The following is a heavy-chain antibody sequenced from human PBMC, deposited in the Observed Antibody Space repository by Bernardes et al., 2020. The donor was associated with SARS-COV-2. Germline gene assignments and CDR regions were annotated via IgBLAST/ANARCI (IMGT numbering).Heavy chain of an antibody. CDR2: IIPILSTA. V-gene: IGHV1-69*13. CDR1: GGSFSSYA. Sequence: SVKVSCKASGGSFSSYAINWVRQAPGQWLEWMGGIIPILSTANYAQKFQGRVTITADESTGTAYMELSSLRSEDTAVFYCATMYSSSWHFDYWGQGTLVTVSS. D-gene: IGHD6-13*01. J-gene: IGHJ4*02. CDR3: ATMYSSSWHFDY.